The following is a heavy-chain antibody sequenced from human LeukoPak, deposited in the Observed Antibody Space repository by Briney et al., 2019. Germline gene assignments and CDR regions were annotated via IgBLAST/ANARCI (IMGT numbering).Heavy chain of an antibody. CDR1: GASISSGGYY. D-gene: IGHD3-22*01. CDR3: AASSGYYYFRFDP. CDR2: IFHSGNT. Sequence: PSQTLSLTCTVSGASISSGGYYWSWIRQSQGKGLEWIGYIFHSGNTYYNPSLKSRVTISVDTSKNQFSLKLSSVTAADTAVYYCAASSGYYYFRFDPWGQGTLVTVSS. V-gene: IGHV4-30-2*06. J-gene: IGHJ5*02.